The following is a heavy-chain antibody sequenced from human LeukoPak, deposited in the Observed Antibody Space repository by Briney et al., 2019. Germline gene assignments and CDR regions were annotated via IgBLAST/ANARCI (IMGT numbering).Heavy chain of an antibody. D-gene: IGHD7-27*01. CDR3: ASGQWGPVAGAFDI. CDR2: IYYSGST. Sequence: SETLSLTCTVSGGSISSYYWSWIRQPPGKGLEWIGYIYYSGSTNYNPSLKSRVTISVDTSKNQFSLKLSSVTAADTAVYYCASGQWGPVAGAFDIWGQGTMVTVSS. CDR1: GGSISSYY. V-gene: IGHV4-59*01. J-gene: IGHJ3*02.